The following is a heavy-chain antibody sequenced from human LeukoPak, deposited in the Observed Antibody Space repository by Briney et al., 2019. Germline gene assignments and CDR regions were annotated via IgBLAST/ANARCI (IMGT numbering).Heavy chain of an antibody. J-gene: IGHJ4*02. Sequence: ASVKVSCKASGGTFSSYAISWVRQAPGQGLEWMGRIIPILGIANYAQKFQGRVTITADKSTSTAYMELSSLRSEDTAVYYCARGACSSTPCQFDYWGQGALITVSS. CDR1: GGTFSSYA. V-gene: IGHV1-69*04. CDR3: ARGACSSTPCQFDY. CDR2: IIPILGIA. D-gene: IGHD2-2*01.